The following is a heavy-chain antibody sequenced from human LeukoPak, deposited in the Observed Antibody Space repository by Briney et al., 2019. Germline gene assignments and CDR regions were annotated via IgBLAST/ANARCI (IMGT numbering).Heavy chain of an antibody. J-gene: IGHJ4*02. CDR1: GFTFSDYY. CDR2: SSSSGSTI. Sequence: GGSLRLSCAASGFTFSDYYMSWIRQAPGKGLEWISYSSSSGSTIFYADSVKGRFTISRDNAKNSLYLQMNSLRAEDTAVYYCPRDLSYGSSLYYYFDYWGQGTPVTVSS. D-gene: IGHD6-19*01. CDR3: PRDLSYGSSLYYYFDY. V-gene: IGHV3-11*01.